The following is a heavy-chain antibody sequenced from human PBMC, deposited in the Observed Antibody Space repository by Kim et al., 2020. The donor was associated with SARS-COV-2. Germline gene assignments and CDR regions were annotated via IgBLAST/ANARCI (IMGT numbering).Heavy chain of an antibody. Sequence: GGSLRLSCAASGFTFSSYEMNWVRQAPGKGLEWVSYISSSGSTIYYADSVKGRFTISRDNAKNSLYLQMNSLRAEDTAVYYCARLGYCSPSSCDAFDIWGQGTMVTVSS. D-gene: IGHD2-15*01. CDR1: GFTFSSYE. CDR2: ISSSGSTI. J-gene: IGHJ3*02. V-gene: IGHV3-48*03. CDR3: ARLGYCSPSSCDAFDI.